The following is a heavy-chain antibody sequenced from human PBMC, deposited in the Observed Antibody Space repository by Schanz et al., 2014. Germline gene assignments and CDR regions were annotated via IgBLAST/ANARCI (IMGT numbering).Heavy chain of an antibody. Sequence: EVQLLESGGGLVQPGGSLRLSCASSGFSFTTYAMSWVRQAPGKGLEWVSPISDSGDTTYYADSVKGRFTISRDNSKNTLYLQMNSLRPEDTAVYYCAKYRGYYRVSGSYRELEYWGQGTLVTVSS. D-gene: IGHD3-10*01. J-gene: IGHJ4*02. CDR3: AKYRGYYRVSGSYRELEY. V-gene: IGHV3-23*01. CDR1: GFSFTTYA. CDR2: ISDSGDTT.